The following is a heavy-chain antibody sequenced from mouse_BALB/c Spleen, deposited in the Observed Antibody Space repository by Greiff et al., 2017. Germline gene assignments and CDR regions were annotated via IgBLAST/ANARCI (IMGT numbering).Heavy chain of an antibody. CDR2: IYPGNSDT. V-gene: IGHV1-5*01. Sequence: VQLQQSGTVLARPGASVKMSCKASGYTFTSYWMHWVKQRPGQGLEWIGAIYPGNSDTSYNQKFKGKAKLTAVTSTSTAYMELSSLTNEDSAVYYCTRSIPHYGSSWGDYWGQGTSGTVSS. CDR3: TRSIPHYGSSWGDY. CDR1: GYTFTSYW. J-gene: IGHJ4*01. D-gene: IGHD1-1*01.